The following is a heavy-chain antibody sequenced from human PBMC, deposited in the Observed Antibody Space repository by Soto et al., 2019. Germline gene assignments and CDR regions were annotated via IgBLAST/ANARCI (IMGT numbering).Heavy chain of an antibody. D-gene: IGHD5-18*01. CDR3: ARTEYTAALLRGP. J-gene: IGHJ5*02. CDR2: ISAYNGNT. CDR1: GYTFTSYA. Sequence: GASVKVSCKASGYTFTSYAMHWVRQAPGQRLEWMGWISAYNGNTNYAQKLQGRVTMTTDTSTSTAYMELRSLRSDDTAVYDCARTEYTAALLRGPWGQGTLVTVSS. V-gene: IGHV1-18*01.